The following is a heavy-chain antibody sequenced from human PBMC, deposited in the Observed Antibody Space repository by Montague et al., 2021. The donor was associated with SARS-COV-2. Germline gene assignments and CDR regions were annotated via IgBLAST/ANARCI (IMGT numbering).Heavy chain of an antibody. CDR2: IYHGGST. J-gene: IGHJ4*02. CDR3: ARLDGLGY. CDR1: GDSISSSNW. V-gene: IGHV4-4*02. D-gene: IGHD3/OR15-3a*01. Sequence: SETLSLTCAVSGDSISSSNWWSWARQPPGKGLEWIREIYHGGSTXYNPSLKRRVTMSIDESRNQFSLSLSSLTAADTAVYYCARLDGLGYWGQGTLVAVSS.